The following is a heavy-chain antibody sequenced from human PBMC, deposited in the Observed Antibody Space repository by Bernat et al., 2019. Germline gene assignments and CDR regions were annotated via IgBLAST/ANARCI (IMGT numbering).Heavy chain of an antibody. V-gene: IGHV3-23*01. CDR3: AVLTGRYYSRY. CDR2: ISGSGDRT. CDR1: GLTLSNYA. J-gene: IGHJ4*02. Sequence: EVQLLESGGGLVQPGGSLRLSCAASGLTLSNYAMTWVRQAPGKGLEWVSIISGSGDRTTNADSVKGRFAISRDTSKNILFLQMNSLRAEDTAMYYCAVLTGRYYSRYWGQGTLVIVSS. D-gene: IGHD1-26*01.